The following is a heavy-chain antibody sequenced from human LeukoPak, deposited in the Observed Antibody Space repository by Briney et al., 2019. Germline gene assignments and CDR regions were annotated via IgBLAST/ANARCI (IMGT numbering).Heavy chain of an antibody. CDR2: IIPIFGTA. Sequence: SVKVSCKASGYTFTSYGISWVRQAPGQGLEWMGGIIPIFGTANYAQKFQGRVTITADESTSTAYMELSSLGSEDTAVYYCARGHYDILTGYPYWGQGTLVTVSS. V-gene: IGHV1-69*13. D-gene: IGHD3-9*01. CDR3: ARGHYDILTGYPY. J-gene: IGHJ4*02. CDR1: GYTFTSYG.